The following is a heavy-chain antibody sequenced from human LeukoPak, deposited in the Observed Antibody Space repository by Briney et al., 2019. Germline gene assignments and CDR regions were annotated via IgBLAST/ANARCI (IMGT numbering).Heavy chain of an antibody. CDR2: ISSSGRTR. CDR3: ARGYIVRGMDV. CDR1: GFTFSSDE. Sequence: GGSLRLSCAASGFTFSSDEMNWVRQVPGKGLEWVSYISSSGRTRYYADSVKGRFTISRENVKNSLYLQMDSLRAEDTALYYCARGYIVRGMDVWGQGTTVIVSS. D-gene: IGHD5-18*01. V-gene: IGHV3-48*03. J-gene: IGHJ6*02.